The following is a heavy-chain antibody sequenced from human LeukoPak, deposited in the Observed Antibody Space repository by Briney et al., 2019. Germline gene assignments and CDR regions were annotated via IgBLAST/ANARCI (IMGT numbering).Heavy chain of an antibody. J-gene: IGHJ4*02. D-gene: IGHD5-18*01. CDR1: GFTFSDYY. CDR2: ISSSGSTI. V-gene: IGHV3-11*01. Sequence: PGGSLRLSCAASGFTFSDYYMSWIRQALRKGLEWVSYISSSGSTIYYADSVKGRFTISRDNAKNSLYLQMNSLRAEDTAVYYCARLDSYGYAVDYWGQGTLVTVSS. CDR3: ARLDSYGYAVDY.